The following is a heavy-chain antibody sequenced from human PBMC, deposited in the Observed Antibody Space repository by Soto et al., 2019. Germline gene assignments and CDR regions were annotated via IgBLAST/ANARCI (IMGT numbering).Heavy chain of an antibody. Sequence: QVQLQESGPGLVKPSQTLSLTCTVSGGSISSGGYYWSWIRQHPGKGLEWIGYIYYSGSTYYNPSLKSRVTISVDTSKNQFSLTLSSVTAADTAVYYCARAGQVVVVPAAISWGPHHYYFDYWGQGTLVTVSS. CDR2: IYYSGST. V-gene: IGHV4-31*03. D-gene: IGHD2-2*01. CDR3: ARAGQVVVVPAAISWGPHHYYFDY. CDR1: GGSISSGGYY. J-gene: IGHJ4*02.